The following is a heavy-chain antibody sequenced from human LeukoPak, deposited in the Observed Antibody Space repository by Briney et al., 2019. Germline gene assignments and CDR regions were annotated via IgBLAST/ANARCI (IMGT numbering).Heavy chain of an antibody. V-gene: IGHV3-74*01. CDR3: ARDRDWNYGWFDP. CDR2: IDSDGSRT. J-gene: IGHJ5*02. D-gene: IGHD1-7*01. CDR1: GFTFSSYW. Sequence: GRSLRLSCAASGFTFSSYWMHWVRQAPGKGLVWVSRIDSDGSRTGYADSVTGRFTISRDNAKTTLYLQINSLRAEDTAVYYCARDRDWNYGWFDPWGQGTLVTVSS.